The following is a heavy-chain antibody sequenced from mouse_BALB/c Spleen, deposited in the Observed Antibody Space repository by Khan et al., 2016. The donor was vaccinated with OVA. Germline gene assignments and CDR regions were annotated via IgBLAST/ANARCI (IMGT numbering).Heavy chain of an antibody. Sequence: EVQLQESGAEIVKPGASVKLSCTASGFNIKDTSMHWVKQRPEQGLEWIGRIDPANGNTKYAPKFQGKATISADTSSNTAYLQLSSLTSEDTAVYYCARVGESCDYDIYYAMDYWGQGTSVTVSS. CDR3: ARVGESCDYDIYYAMDY. J-gene: IGHJ4*01. CDR1: GFNIKDTS. CDR2: IDPANGNT. D-gene: IGHD2-4*01. V-gene: IGHV14-3*02.